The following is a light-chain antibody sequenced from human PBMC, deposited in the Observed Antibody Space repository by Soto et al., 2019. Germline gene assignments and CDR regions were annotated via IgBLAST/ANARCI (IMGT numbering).Light chain of an antibody. CDR3: QQSYSSPRT. CDR2: WAS. CDR1: QSVLYISSKKNY. Sequence: DIVLTQSPDSLAVSLGERATINCKSSQSVLYISSKKNYLNWYQHKPGQPPRLLIYWASTRESGVPDRFSASGSGKDFTLTISSLQAEDVAVYYCQQSYSSPRTFGQGTKVEIK. V-gene: IGKV4-1*01. J-gene: IGKJ1*01.